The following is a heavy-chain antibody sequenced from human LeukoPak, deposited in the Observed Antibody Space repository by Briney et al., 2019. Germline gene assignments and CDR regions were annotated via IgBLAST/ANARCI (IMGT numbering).Heavy chain of an antibody. Sequence: GGSLRLSCAASGFTFSSYAMSWVRQAPGKGLEWVSAISGSGGSTYYADSVKGRFTISRDNSKNTLYLQMNSLRAEDTAVYYCAKDPFDYGDYDLNWFDPWGQGTLVTVSS. D-gene: IGHD4-17*01. CDR1: GFTFSSYA. J-gene: IGHJ5*02. V-gene: IGHV3-23*01. CDR2: ISGSGGST. CDR3: AKDPFDYGDYDLNWFDP.